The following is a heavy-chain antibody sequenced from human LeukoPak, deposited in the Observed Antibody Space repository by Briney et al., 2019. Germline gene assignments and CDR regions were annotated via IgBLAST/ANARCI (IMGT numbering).Heavy chain of an antibody. CDR2: IKQDGSEK. J-gene: IGHJ3*02. CDR1: GFTFSSYW. CDR3: ARRTVGATFDAFDI. V-gene: IGHV3-7*01. D-gene: IGHD1-26*01. Sequence: GGSLRLSCAASGFTFSSYWMSWVRQAPGKGLEWVANIKQDGSEKYYVDSVKDRFTISRDNAKNSLYLQMNSLRAEDTAVYYCARRTVGATFDAFDIWGQGTMVTVSS.